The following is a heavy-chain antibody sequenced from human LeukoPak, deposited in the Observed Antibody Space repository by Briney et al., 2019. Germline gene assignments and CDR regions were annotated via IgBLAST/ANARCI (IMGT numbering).Heavy chain of an antibody. CDR3: ARSTYSSSSYHFDY. D-gene: IGHD6-13*01. J-gene: IGHJ4*02. V-gene: IGHV3-33*01. CDR1: GFTFSNYG. CDR2: IWSDGINK. Sequence: GGSLRLSCAASGFTFSNYGIHWVRQAPGKGLEWVAVIWSDGINKYYVDSVKGRFTISRDNSKNTLYLQMNSLRADDTAVYYCARSTYSSSSYHFDYWGQGSLVTVSS.